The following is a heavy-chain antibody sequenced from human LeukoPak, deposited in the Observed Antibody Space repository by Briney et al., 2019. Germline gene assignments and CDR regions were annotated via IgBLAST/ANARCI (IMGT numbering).Heavy chain of an antibody. J-gene: IGHJ4*02. CDR2: ISYDGSNK. CDR1: GFTFSSYA. Sequence: QSGGSLRLSCAASGFTFSSYAMHWVRQAPGKGLEWVAVISYDGSNKYYAGSVKGRFTISRDNSKNTLYLQMNSLRAEDTAVYYCAREYIWLPYYFDYWGQGTLVTVSS. CDR3: AREYIWLPYYFDY. V-gene: IGHV3-30*04. D-gene: IGHD5-24*01.